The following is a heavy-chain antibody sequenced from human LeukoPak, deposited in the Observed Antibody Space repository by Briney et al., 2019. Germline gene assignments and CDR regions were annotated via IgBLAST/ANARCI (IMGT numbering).Heavy chain of an antibody. D-gene: IGHD2-2*02. CDR2: ISVYNGNT. CDR1: GYTFTNYA. J-gene: IGHJ5*02. Sequence: ASVTVSCKASGYTFTNYAISWVRQAPGQGLEWMGWISVYNGNTKYAREFQGRVTMTTDTSTSTAYMELRSLRSDDTAVYFCAREGCSSTSCYTWFDPWGQGTLVTVSS. CDR3: AREGCSSTSCYTWFDP. V-gene: IGHV1-18*01.